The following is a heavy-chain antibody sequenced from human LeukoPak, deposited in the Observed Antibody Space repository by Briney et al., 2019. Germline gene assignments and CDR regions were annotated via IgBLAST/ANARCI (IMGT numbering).Heavy chain of an antibody. CDR3: ARRGSSYYDFWNGYLYYYGMDV. V-gene: IGHV4-59*08. CDR1: AASITSSY. D-gene: IGHD3-3*01. CDR2: IYYSGST. J-gene: IGHJ6*02. Sequence: SETLSLTRFLAAASITSSYWSCIRHPQEEGLEWIGYIYYSGSTNYAPSLKSRVTISADTSTSQFSLKLSSVTAADTAVYYCARRGSSYYDFWNGYLYYYGMDVWGQGTTVTVSS.